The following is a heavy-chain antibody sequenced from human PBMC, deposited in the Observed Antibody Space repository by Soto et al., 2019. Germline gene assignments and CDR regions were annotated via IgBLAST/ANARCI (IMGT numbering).Heavy chain of an antibody. CDR2: INYSGST. CDR3: ARGVTSASWFDL. J-gene: IGHJ5*02. Sequence: QVQLQESGPGLVKPSQTLSLTCTVSDGSISSGGYYWSWIRQHPGKGLEWIAYINYSGSTYYNPSLKTRITISVDTSKNQFSLKLSSVTAADTAVYYCARGVTSASWFDLWGQGTLVTVSS. V-gene: IGHV4-31*03. CDR1: DGSISSGGYY. D-gene: IGHD2-21*02.